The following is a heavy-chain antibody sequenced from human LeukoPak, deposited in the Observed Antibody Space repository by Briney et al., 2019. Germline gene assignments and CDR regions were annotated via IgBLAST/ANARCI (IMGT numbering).Heavy chain of an antibody. CDR2: IYSDGNTT. V-gene: IGHV3-74*01. Sequence: GGSLRLSCAASGFTFSSYWMHWVRQAPGKGLAWVSRIYSDGNTTNYADSVEGRLTTSRDNAKNTLYLQMNSLRAEDTAVYYCARDQGSTSRGIDYWGQGTLVTVSS. J-gene: IGHJ4*02. CDR3: ARDQGSTSRGIDY. D-gene: IGHD2-2*01. CDR1: GFTFSSYW.